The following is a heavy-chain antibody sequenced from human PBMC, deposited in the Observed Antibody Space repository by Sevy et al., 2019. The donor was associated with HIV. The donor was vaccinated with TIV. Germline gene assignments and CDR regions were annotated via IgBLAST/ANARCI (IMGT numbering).Heavy chain of an antibody. V-gene: IGHV3-11*04. J-gene: IGHJ3*02. Sequence: GGSLRLSCAASGFTFSDYYMSWIRQAPGKGLEWVSYISSSGSTIYYADSVKGRFTISRDNAKNSLYLQMNSLRAEDTAVYYCARDRGAGYCSGGSCPGAFGIRGQGTMVTVSS. CDR3: ARDRGAGYCSGGSCPGAFGI. D-gene: IGHD2-15*01. CDR2: ISSSGSTI. CDR1: GFTFSDYY.